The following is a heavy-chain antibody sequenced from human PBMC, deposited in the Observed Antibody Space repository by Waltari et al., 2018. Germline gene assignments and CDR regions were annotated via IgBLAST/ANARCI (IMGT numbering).Heavy chain of an antibody. J-gene: IGHJ6*02. CDR3: ANGIWFGESKSIYAMDV. V-gene: IGHV3-23*01. CDR2: MSGRGGRI. CDR1: GFTFSSYA. D-gene: IGHD3-10*01. Sequence: EVQLLESGGGLVQPGGSLRLSCAASGFTFSSYAMSWVCQAPGKGVVWVSGMSGRGGRIYYADSVKGRFTIARDNSKNTLYMQMNSLRAEDTAVYYCANGIWFGESKSIYAMDVWGQGTTVTVSS.